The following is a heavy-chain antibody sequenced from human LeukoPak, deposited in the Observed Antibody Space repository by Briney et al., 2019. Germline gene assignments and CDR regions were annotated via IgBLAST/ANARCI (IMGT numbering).Heavy chain of an antibody. Sequence: SETLSLTCTVSGGSVSSGSYYWSWIRQPPGKGLEWIGNIYYSGSTNYNPSLKSRVTISVDTSKNQFSLKLSSVTAEDTAVYYCARGLNDPWGQGTLVTVSS. D-gene: IGHD3-22*01. V-gene: IGHV4-61*01. CDR1: GGSVSSGSYY. CDR3: ARGLNDP. J-gene: IGHJ5*02. CDR2: IYYSGST.